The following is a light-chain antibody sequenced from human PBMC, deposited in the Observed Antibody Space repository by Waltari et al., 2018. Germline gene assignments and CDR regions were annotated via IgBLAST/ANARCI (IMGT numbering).Light chain of an antibody. CDR2: RAS. Sequence: DIQMSQSPSTLSASLADRVTITCRASQRISTWLAWYQQKPGKAPKLLISRASTLESGVPSRFAGSGSGTEFTLTISSLQPDDFGTYYCQLYNSYVMYTFGQGTKLDIK. J-gene: IGKJ2*01. CDR3: QLYNSYVMYT. CDR1: QRISTW. V-gene: IGKV1-5*03.